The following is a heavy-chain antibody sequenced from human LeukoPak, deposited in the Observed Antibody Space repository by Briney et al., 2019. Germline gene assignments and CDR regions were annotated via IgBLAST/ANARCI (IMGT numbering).Heavy chain of an antibody. J-gene: IGHJ4*02. D-gene: IGHD1-26*01. Sequence: ASVKVSCKASGGTFSSYAISWVRQAPGQGLEWMGGIIPTFGTANYAQKFQGRVTITADESTSTAYMELSSLRSEDTAVYYCATGSHRMGYFDYWGQGTLVTVSS. CDR3: ATGSHRMGYFDY. CDR1: GGTFSSYA. V-gene: IGHV1-69*01. CDR2: IIPTFGTA.